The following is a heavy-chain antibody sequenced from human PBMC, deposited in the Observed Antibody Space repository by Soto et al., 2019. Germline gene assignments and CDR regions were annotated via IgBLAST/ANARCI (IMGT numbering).Heavy chain of an antibody. Sequence: SETLSLTCAVYGGSFSGYYWSWIRQPPGKGLEWIGEINHSGSTNYNPSLKSRVTISVDTSKNQFSLKLSSVTAADTAVYYCARGGYCSSTSCYAQNYYYYYYMDVWGKGTTVTVSS. CDR1: GGSFSGYY. V-gene: IGHV4-34*01. D-gene: IGHD2-2*01. CDR3: ARGGYCSSTSCYAQNYYYYYYMDV. J-gene: IGHJ6*03. CDR2: INHSGST.